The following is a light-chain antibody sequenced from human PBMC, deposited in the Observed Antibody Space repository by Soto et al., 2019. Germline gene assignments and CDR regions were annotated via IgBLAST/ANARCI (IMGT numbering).Light chain of an antibody. Sequence: EVVMTQSPATLSVSPGERATLSCRASQSVSSNLAWYQQKPGQAPRLLIYGASTRATGVPVRFSGSGSGTEFTLTIGSLQSEDFAFYYCQQYDNWPPWTFGQVTKAEIK. V-gene: IGKV3-15*01. CDR3: QQYDNWPPWT. J-gene: IGKJ1*01. CDR2: GAS. CDR1: QSVSSN.